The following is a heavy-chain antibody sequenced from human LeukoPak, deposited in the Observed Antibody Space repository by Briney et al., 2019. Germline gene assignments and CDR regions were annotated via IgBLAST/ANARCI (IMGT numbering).Heavy chain of an antibody. CDR1: GFTFSSYA. D-gene: IGHD2-21*01. Sequence: GGSLRLSCAASGFTFSSYAIHWVRQAPGKGLQWVANIKQDGSDKYYVDSVKGRFTISRDNAKNSLNLQMSSLRAEDTAVYYCAREGLWVGPDSGKTRHPYWEIWGQGTMVTVSS. CDR2: IKQDGSDK. J-gene: IGHJ3*02. CDR3: AREGLWVGPDSGKTRHPYWEI. V-gene: IGHV3-7*04.